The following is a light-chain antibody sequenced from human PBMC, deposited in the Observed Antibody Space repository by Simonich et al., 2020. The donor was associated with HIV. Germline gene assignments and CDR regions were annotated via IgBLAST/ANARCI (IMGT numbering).Light chain of an antibody. Sequence: DIVMTQSPDSLAVSLGERATINCKSSQSVLYSSNNKNYLVWYQQKPGQPPKLLIYWASTRESGVPDRFSGSGSGTYFTLTISSLQAEDVAVYYCQQYYSTPPTFGQGTKVEIK. J-gene: IGKJ1*01. CDR3: QQYYSTPPT. CDR1: QSVLYSSNNKNY. CDR2: WAS. V-gene: IGKV4-1*01.